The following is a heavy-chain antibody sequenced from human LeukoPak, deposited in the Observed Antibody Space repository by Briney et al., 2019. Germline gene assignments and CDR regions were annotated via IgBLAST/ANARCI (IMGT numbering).Heavy chain of an antibody. V-gene: IGHV3-21*01. Sequence: GXSLRLSCAASGFTFSSYSMNWVRQAPGKGLEWVSSISSSSSYIYYADYVKGRFTIYRDNAKNSLYLQMNSLRAEDTAVYYCARDIAATDDYWGQGTLVTVSS. CDR3: ARDIAATDDY. J-gene: IGHJ4*02. CDR2: ISSSSSYI. CDR1: GFTFSSYS. D-gene: IGHD6-13*01.